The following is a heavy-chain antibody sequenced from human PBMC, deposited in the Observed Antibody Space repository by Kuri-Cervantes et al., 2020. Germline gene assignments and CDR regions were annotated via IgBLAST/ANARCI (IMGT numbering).Heavy chain of an antibody. CDR2: LKHSGST. CDR3: ARVDAIAVAGYYYCFMDV. V-gene: IGHV4-34*01. Sequence: SETLSLTCAVYGGSFSDYYWSWIRQPPGKGLEWIGELKHSGSTNYNPSLKSRVTISVDTSKNQLSLKLNSVIAADTAVYYCARVDAIAVAGYYYCFMDVWGKGTTVTVSS. CDR1: GGSFSDYY. D-gene: IGHD6-19*01. J-gene: IGHJ6*03.